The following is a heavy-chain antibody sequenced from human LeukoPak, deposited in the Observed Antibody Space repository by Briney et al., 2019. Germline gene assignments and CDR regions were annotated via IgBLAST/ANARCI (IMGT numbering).Heavy chain of an antibody. D-gene: IGHD2-21*02. CDR3: ARPYCGGDCIRYYFDY. V-gene: IGHV3-30*04. CDR2: ISYDRSNK. CDR1: GFTFSSYA. Sequence: GGSLRLSCAASGFTFSSYAMHWVRQAPGKGLEWVAVISYDRSNKYYADSVKGRFTISRDNSKNTLYLQMNRLRAEDTAVYYCARPYCGGDCIRYYFDYWGQGTLVTVSS. J-gene: IGHJ4*02.